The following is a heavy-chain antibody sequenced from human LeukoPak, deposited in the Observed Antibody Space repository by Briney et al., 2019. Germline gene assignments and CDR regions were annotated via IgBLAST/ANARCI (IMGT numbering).Heavy chain of an antibody. Sequence: SETLSLTCAVYGGSSSGSYWSWIRQPLGEELEWIGEIIHRGSTNSNPSLKSPVTISVDTSKNKFSLYLSSVTAADTAVSYCARSAIDSCYYSSGDIFDYWGQGTLVTVSS. CDR3: ARSAIDSCYYSSGDIFDY. CDR2: IIHRGST. V-gene: IGHV4-34*12. CDR1: GGSSSGSY. D-gene: IGHD3-22*01. J-gene: IGHJ4*02.